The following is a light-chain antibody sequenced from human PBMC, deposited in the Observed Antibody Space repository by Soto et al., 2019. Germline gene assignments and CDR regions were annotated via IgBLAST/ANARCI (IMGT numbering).Light chain of an antibody. V-gene: IGKV3-11*01. CDR3: QQRKNWPLIT. Sequence: EIELTQSPATLSLSPGETATLSCRASQNVDKFLAWYQQRPGQPPRLLIFDSSNRATGVPVRFSGSGSGTVFTLTIGSLEPEDSAVYYCQQRKNWPLITFGQGTRLEI. CDR1: QNVDKF. CDR2: DSS. J-gene: IGKJ5*01.